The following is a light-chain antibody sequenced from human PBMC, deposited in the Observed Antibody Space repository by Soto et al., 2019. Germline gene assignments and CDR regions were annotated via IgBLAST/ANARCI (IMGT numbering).Light chain of an antibody. V-gene: IGKV1-27*01. CDR3: QKYNSAPRT. CDR1: QGINNY. CDR2: AAY. Sequence: DILMTQSPSSLSASVGDRVTITCRASQGINNYLAWYQQKPGKVHKLLIYAAYTLQSGVQSRFSGSGSGTDFTLTIRTLQPEDVATYYCQKYNSAPRTFGQGTKVDIK. J-gene: IGKJ1*01.